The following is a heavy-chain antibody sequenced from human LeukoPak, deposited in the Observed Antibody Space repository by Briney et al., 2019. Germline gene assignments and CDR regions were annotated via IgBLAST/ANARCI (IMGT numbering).Heavy chain of an antibody. Sequence: PGGSLRLSCAASGFTFSSYAMHWVRQAPGKGLEWVAVISYDGSNKYYADSVKGRFTISRDNSKNTLYLQMNSLRIEDTAVYYCAKDRRRRRGMAGDGTVADSWGQGTLVTVSS. CDR1: GFTFSSYA. CDR2: ISYDGSNK. J-gene: IGHJ5*01. V-gene: IGHV3-30-3*01. D-gene: IGHD6-13*01. CDR3: AKDRRRRRGMAGDGTVADS.